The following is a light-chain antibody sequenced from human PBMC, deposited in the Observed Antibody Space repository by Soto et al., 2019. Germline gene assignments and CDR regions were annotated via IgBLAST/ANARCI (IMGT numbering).Light chain of an antibody. CDR1: QSVSSGY. Sequence: DIVLTQSPATLSLSPGERATLSCGASQSVSSGYLAWYQQKPGLAPRLLIYDASSRATGIPDRFSGSGSGTDFTLTISRLEPEDFAVYYCQQYGTSPPQTFGQWTKVEIK. J-gene: IGKJ1*01. V-gene: IGKV3D-20*01. CDR3: QQYGTSPPQT. CDR2: DAS.